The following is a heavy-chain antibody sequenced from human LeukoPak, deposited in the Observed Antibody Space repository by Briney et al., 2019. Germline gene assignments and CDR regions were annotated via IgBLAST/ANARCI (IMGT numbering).Heavy chain of an antibody. CDR3: ARTDTSITMVRGPKHGYNWFDP. V-gene: IGHV4-30-2*01. J-gene: IGHJ5*02. Sequence: SSETLSLTCTVSGGSISSYSWSWIRQPPGKGLEWIGYIYHSGSTYYNPSLKSRVTISVDRSKNQFSLKLSSVTAADTAVYYCARTDTSITMVRGPKHGYNWFDPWGQGTLVTVSS. D-gene: IGHD3-10*01. CDR2: IYHSGST. CDR1: GGSISSYS.